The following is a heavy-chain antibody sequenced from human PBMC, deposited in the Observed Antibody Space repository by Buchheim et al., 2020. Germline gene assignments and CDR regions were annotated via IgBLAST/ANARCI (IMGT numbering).Heavy chain of an antibody. Sequence: EVQLVESGGGLVQPGGSLRLSCAASGFTFSSYWMHWVRQAPGKGLVWVSRINSDGSSTSYADSVKGRFTISRDNAKTTLYLQMNSLRAEDTAVYYCASAYCGGDCYSSWYFDLWGRGTL. CDR3: ASAYCGGDCYSSWYFDL. V-gene: IGHV3-74*01. D-gene: IGHD2-21*02. J-gene: IGHJ2*01. CDR1: GFTFSSYW. CDR2: INSDGSST.